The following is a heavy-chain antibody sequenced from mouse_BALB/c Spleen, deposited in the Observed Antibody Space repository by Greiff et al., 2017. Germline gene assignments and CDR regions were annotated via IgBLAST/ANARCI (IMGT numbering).Heavy chain of an antibody. V-gene: IGHV2-9*02. CDR1: GFSLTSYG. CDR2: IWAGGST. J-gene: IGHJ4*01. CDR3: ARKADGVAMDY. Sequence: VKLMESGPGLVAPSQSLSITCTVSGFSLTSYGVHWVRQPPGKGLEWLGVIWAGGSTNYNSALMSRLSISKDNSKSQVFLKMNSLQTDDTAMYYCARKADGVAMDYWGQGTSVTVSS.